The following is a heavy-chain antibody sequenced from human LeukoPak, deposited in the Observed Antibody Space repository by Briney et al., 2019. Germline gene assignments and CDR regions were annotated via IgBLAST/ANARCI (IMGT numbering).Heavy chain of an antibody. J-gene: IGHJ4*02. V-gene: IGHV1-18*01. D-gene: IGHD3-16*02. Sequence: GASVKVSGKASGYTFTSYGISWVRQAPGQGLERMGWISAYNGNTNYAQKLQGRVTMTTDTSTSTAYMELRSLRSDDTAVYYCARAREDYDYVWGSYPKYYFDYWGQGTLVTVSS. CDR1: GYTFTSYG. CDR3: ARAREDYDYVWGSYPKYYFDY. CDR2: ISAYNGNT.